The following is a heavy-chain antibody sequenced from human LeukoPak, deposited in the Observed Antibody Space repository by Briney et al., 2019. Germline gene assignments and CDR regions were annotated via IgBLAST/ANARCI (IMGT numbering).Heavy chain of an antibody. J-gene: IGHJ4*02. Sequence: ASVKVSCKASGYTLTHYGISWVRQAPGQGLEWMAWISAYRGNTNYAQKFQGRVTMTTDTSTGTAYMELRSLRSDDTAVYYCARESESPPYATPGDYWGQGTLVTVSS. CDR1: GYTLTHYG. CDR2: ISAYRGNT. CDR3: ARESESPPYATPGDY. D-gene: IGHD2-2*01. V-gene: IGHV1-18*01.